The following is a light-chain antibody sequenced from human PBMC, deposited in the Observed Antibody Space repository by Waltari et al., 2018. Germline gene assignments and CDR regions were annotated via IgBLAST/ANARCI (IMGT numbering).Light chain of an antibody. CDR3: QVWDSSSDHVV. CDR1: NIGSKS. CDR2: DDS. Sequence: SYVLTQSPSVSVAPGKTARITWWGNNIGSKSAHRYQQKPGQAPVLVVYDDSDRPSGIPERFSGSNSGNTATLTISRVEAGDEADYYCQVWDSSSDHVVFGGGTKLTVL. J-gene: IGLJ2*01. V-gene: IGLV3-21*03.